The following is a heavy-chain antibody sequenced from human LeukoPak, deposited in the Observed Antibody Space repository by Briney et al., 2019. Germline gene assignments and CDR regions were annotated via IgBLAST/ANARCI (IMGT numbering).Heavy chain of an antibody. Sequence: PSETLSLTCAVYGGSFSGYYWSWIRQPPGKGLEWIGEINHSGSANYNPSLKSRVTISVDTSKNQFSLKLSSVTAADTAVYYCARDRLAAFIDYWGQGTLVTVSS. CDR3: ARDRLAAFIDY. CDR1: GGSFSGYY. D-gene: IGHD6-13*01. CDR2: INHSGSA. J-gene: IGHJ4*02. V-gene: IGHV4-34*01.